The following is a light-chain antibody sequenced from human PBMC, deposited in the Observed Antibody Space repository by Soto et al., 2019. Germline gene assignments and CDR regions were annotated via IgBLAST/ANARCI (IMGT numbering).Light chain of an antibody. Sequence: QSVLTQPPSVSAAPGQKVTISCFGSSLNIGNHYVSWYQQFPGAPPKLLIYDNNERPSGIPDRFSGSKSGSSATLGITGLQTGDEADYYCVTWDDRLRDLLFGGGTKLTVL. CDR3: VTWDDRLRDLL. J-gene: IGLJ2*01. V-gene: IGLV1-51*01. CDR1: SLNIGNHY. CDR2: DNN.